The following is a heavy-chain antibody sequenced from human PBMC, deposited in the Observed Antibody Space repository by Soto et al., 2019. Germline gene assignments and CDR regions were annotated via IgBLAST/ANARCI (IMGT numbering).Heavy chain of an antibody. V-gene: IGHV3-9*01. CDR3: AKARATWNYKWLLDD. D-gene: IGHD1-7*01. CDR2: ISWNSGSI. J-gene: IGHJ4*02. Sequence: EVQLVESGGGLVQPGRSLRLSCAASGFTFDDYAMHWVRQAPGKGLEWVSGISWNSGSIGYADSVKGRFTISRDNAKNYLYLQMNSRRAEDTAMYFCAKARATWNYKWLLDDWGQGTPVTVSS. CDR1: GFTFDDYA.